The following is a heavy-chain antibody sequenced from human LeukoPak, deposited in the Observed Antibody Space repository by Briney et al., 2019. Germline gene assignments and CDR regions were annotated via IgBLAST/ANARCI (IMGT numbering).Heavy chain of an antibody. CDR2: MSGGGGSI. V-gene: IGHV3-23*01. D-gene: IGHD6-19*01. Sequence: GGSLRLSCAASGFTFSNYAMSWVRQAPGKGLEWVSSMSGGGGSIYYADSVKGRFTISRDNSKNTLYLQMNSLRAEDTAVYYCATSSSTGYYYFDYWGQGTLVTVSS. J-gene: IGHJ4*02. CDR3: ATSSSTGYYYFDY. CDR1: GFTFSNYA.